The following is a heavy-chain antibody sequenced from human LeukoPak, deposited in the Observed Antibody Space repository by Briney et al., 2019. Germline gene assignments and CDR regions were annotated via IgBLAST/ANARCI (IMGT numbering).Heavy chain of an antibody. V-gene: IGHV4-59*01. CDR1: GGSISSYY. CDR2: IYYSGST. J-gene: IGHJ4*02. D-gene: IGHD3-10*01. CDR3: ARRKVQGVIFDY. Sequence: SGTLSLTCTVSGGSISSYYWSWIRQPPGKGLEWIGYIYYSGSTNYNPSLKSRVTIPVDTSNNQCSLKLSSVTAADTVVYYCARRKVQGVIFDYWGQGTLVTVSS.